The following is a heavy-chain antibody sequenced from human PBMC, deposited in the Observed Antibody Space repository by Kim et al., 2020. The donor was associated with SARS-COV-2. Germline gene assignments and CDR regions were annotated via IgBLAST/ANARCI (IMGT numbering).Heavy chain of an antibody. CDR3: AKELGGELLGIVFDF. V-gene: IGHV3-9*01. Sequence: GGSLRLSCAASGFTFDLFAMHWVRQTPGKGLEWVSGITWNSDTIAYADSVKGRFTVSRDNARNLLYLQMTSLTPEDTAFYFCAKELGGELLGIVFDFWGQGTLVTVSS. CDR2: ITWNSDTI. CDR1: GFTFDLFA. J-gene: IGHJ4*02. D-gene: IGHD3-16*01.